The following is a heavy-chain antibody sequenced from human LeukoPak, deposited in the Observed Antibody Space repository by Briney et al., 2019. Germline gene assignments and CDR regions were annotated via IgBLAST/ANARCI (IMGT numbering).Heavy chain of an antibody. D-gene: IGHD1-26*01. Sequence: PSETLSLTCGVSGGSIRTTNWWSWVRQPPGQGLEWIGEISLSGQTNYNPSLNGRVTMSLDESRNQLSLNLASVTAADTAIYYCSSESGAFCPFGYWGQGTLVIVPP. CDR1: GGSIRTTNW. V-gene: IGHV4/OR15-8*02. CDR3: SSESGAFCPFGY. J-gene: IGHJ4*02. CDR2: ISLSGQT.